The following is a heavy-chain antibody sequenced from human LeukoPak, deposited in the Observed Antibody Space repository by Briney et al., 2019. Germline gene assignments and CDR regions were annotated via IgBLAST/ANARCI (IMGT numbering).Heavy chain of an antibody. J-gene: IGHJ5*02. D-gene: IGHD6-13*01. Sequence: GRSLRLSCAAPGFTFDDYAMHWVRQVPGKGLEWVSVISWNSGSIGYADSVKGRFTISRDNAKNSLYLQMNSLRAEDTALYYCAKDTSSSWYVADNWFDRWGEGTVVTVSS. CDR1: GFTFDDYA. CDR2: ISWNSGSI. CDR3: AKDTSSSWYVADNWFDR. V-gene: IGHV3-9*01.